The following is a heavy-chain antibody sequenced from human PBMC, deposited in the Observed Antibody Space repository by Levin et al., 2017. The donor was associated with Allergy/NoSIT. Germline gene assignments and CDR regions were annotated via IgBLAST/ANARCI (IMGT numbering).Heavy chain of an antibody. CDR1: GGSISSYY. D-gene: IGHD2-21*02. CDR2: IYYSGST. Sequence: SETLSLTCTVSGGSISSYYWSWIRQPPGKGLEWIGYIYYSGSTNYNPSLKSRVTISVDTSKNQFSLKLSSVTAADTAVYYCARTPIDLAYCGGDCSQPYFDLWGRGTLVTVSS. V-gene: IGHV4-59*01. CDR3: ARTPIDLAYCGGDCSQPYFDL. J-gene: IGHJ2*01.